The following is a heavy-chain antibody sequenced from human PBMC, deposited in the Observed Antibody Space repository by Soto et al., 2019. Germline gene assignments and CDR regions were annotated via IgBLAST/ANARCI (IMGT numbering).Heavy chain of an antibody. CDR1: GYSFTSCY. D-gene: IGHD3-3*01. V-gene: IGHV1-46*01. CDR2: INPSGGST. Sequence: XSVKVSCKAFGYSFTSCYMHWVRQAPGQGLEWMGIINPSGGSTSYAQKFQGRVTMTRDTSTSTVYMELSSLRSEDTAVYYCARVEGITIFGVVNPLDVWGQGTTVTVSS. J-gene: IGHJ6*02. CDR3: ARVEGITIFGVVNPLDV.